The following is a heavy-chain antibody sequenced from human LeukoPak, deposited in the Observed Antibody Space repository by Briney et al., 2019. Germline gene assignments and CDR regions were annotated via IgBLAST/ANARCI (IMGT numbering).Heavy chain of an antibody. CDR3: ARGGPYYYDSSGPYWFDP. CDR1: EFTFSSYW. D-gene: IGHD3-22*01. Sequence: GGSLRLSCAASEFTFSSYWMHWVRQAPGKGLVWVSRINSDGSSTSYADSVKGRFTISRDNAKNTLYLQMNSLRAEDTAVYYCARGGPYYYDSSGPYWFDPWGQGTLVTVSS. CDR2: INSDGSST. V-gene: IGHV3-74*01. J-gene: IGHJ5*02.